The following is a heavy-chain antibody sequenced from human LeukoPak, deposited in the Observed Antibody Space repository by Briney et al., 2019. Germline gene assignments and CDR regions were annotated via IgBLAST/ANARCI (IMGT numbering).Heavy chain of an antibody. CDR1: GFTFSSYG. CDR2: IWYDGSNK. J-gene: IGHJ4*02. D-gene: IGHD3-16*01. V-gene: IGHV3-30*02. Sequence: PGGSLRLSCAASGFTFSSYGMHWVRQAPGKGLEWVAVIWYDGSNKYYADSVKGRFTISRNNSKNTLYLQMNSLRAEDTAVYYCAKDGGVPFDYWGQGTLVTVSS. CDR3: AKDGGVPFDY.